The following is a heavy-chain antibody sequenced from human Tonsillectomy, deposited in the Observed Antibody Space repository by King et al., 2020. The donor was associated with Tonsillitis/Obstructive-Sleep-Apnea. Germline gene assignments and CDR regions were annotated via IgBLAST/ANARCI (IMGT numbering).Heavy chain of an antibody. Sequence: VQLVESGGGVVQPGRSLRLSCAASGFTFSSYGMHWVRQAPGMGLDWVAVTSYDGSNKYYADSVKGRFTISRDNSKNRLYLQINSLRAEDTAVYYCAKEQYYYDSSSTDYMDVWGKGTTVTVSS. CDR2: TSYDGSNK. D-gene: IGHD3-22*01. V-gene: IGHV3-30*18. CDR3: AKEQYYYDSSSTDYMDV. CDR1: GFTFSSYG. J-gene: IGHJ6*03.